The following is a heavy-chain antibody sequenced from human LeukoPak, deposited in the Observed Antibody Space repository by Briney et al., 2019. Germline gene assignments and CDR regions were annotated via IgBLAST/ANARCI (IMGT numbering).Heavy chain of an antibody. D-gene: IGHD3-22*01. CDR1: GFMFSSYW. J-gene: IGHJ4*02. CDR2: MKQDGSEK. V-gene: IGHV3-7*01. CDR3: ARGLEAYYYDSSGYYYVFDY. Sequence: GGSLRLSCAASGFMFSSYWMSWVRQAPGKGLEWVANMKQDGSEKYYVDSVKGRFTISRDNAKNSLYLQMNSLRAEDTAVYYCARGLEAYYYDSSGYYYVFDYWGQGTLVTVSS.